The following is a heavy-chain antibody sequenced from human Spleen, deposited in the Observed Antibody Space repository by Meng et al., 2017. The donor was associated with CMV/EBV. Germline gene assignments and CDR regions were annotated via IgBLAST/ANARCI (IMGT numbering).Heavy chain of an antibody. CDR1: GFTFSSYY. CDR3: ARDHYDFWSGYSLNNWFDP. Sequence: GESLKISCAASGFTFSSYYMTWVRQAPGKGLEWVSSVSSNSHYIYYADSVKGRFTISRDDAKSSLYLQMNSLRAEDTAVYYCARDHYDFWSGYSLNNWFDPWGQGTLVTVSS. V-gene: IGHV3-21*04. D-gene: IGHD3-3*01. J-gene: IGHJ5*02. CDR2: VSSNSHYI.